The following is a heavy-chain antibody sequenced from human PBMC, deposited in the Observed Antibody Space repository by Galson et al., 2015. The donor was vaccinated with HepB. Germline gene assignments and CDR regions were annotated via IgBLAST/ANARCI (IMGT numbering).Heavy chain of an antibody. D-gene: IGHD3-10*02. CDR3: AAVRSKFGATRAFDI. CDR2: IVVGSGNT. CDR1: GFTFTSSA. V-gene: IGHV1-58*01. Sequence: SVKVSCKASGFTFTSSAVQWVRQARGQRLEWIGWIVVGSGNTNYAQKFQERVTITRDMSTSTAYMELSSLRSEDTAVYYCAAVRSKFGATRAFDIWGQGTMVTVSS. J-gene: IGHJ3*02.